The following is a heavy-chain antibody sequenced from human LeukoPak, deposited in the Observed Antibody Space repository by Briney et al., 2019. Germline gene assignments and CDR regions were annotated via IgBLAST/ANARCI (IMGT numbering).Heavy chain of an antibody. CDR3: ARKSRGYHFPWFDP. CDR2: IYSSGST. CDR1: GGSIRSDGYY. Sequence: PSETLSLTCTVSGGSIRSDGYYWGWIRQHPEKGLEWIGHIYSSGSTYYNPSLKSRVTISVDPSKNKFSLILTAVTGAATSDYFCARKSRGYHFPWFDPWGQGILGTPSS. J-gene: IGHJ5*02. D-gene: IGHD5-12*01. V-gene: IGHV4-31*03.